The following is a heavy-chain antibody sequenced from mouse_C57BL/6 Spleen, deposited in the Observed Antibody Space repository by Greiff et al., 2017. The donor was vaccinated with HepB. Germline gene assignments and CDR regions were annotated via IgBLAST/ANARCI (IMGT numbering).Heavy chain of an antibody. D-gene: IGHD1-1*01. Sequence: QVQLQQPGAELVKPGASVKLSCKASGYTFTSYWMHWVKQRPGQGLEWIGMIHPNSGSTNYNEKFKSKATLTVDKSSSTAYMQLSSLTSEDSAVYYCAREDYYGGGDWFAYWGQGTLVTVSA. CDR3: AREDYYGGGDWFAY. CDR1: GYTFTSYW. CDR2: IHPNSGST. J-gene: IGHJ3*01. V-gene: IGHV1-64*01.